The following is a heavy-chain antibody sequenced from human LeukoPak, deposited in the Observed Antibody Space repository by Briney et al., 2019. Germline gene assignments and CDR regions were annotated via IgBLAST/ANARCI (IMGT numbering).Heavy chain of an antibody. Sequence: GGSLRLSCAASGFTFSSYSMNWVRQAPGKGLEWVSSISSSSSYIYYADSVKGRFTISRDNAKNSLYLQMNSLRAEDTAMYYCAREGAASMVTFYYYYGMDVWGQGTTVTVSS. J-gene: IGHJ6*02. CDR1: GFTFSSYS. V-gene: IGHV3-21*01. CDR2: ISSSSSYI. CDR3: AREGAASMVTFYYYYGMDV. D-gene: IGHD5-18*01.